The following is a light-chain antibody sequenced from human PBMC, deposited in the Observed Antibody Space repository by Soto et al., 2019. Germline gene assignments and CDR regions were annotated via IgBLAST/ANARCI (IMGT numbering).Light chain of an antibody. CDR3: CTYAGXGNV. CDR2: DVS. J-gene: IGLJ1*01. CDR1: SRDVCGYNY. V-gene: IGLV2-11*01. Sequence: QSLMAQPRSVSGSPVQSVTISCTGTSRDVCGYNYVSWYQQHPGKAPKLRIDDVSKRPSGVPDRFSGSKSVNTASLTISGLQAEDEADYYRCTYAGXGNVFGTGIKV.